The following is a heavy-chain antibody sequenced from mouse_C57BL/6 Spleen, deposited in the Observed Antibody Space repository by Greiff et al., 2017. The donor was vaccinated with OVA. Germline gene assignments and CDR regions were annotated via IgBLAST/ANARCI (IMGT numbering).Heavy chain of an antibody. D-gene: IGHD1-1*01. Sequence: VQLQESGAELMKPGASVKLSCKATGYTFTGYWLEWVKQRPGHGLEWIGEILPGSGSTNYHEKFKGKATFTADTSSNTAYMQLSSLTTEDSAIYYCARSGDYGSSHYFDYWGQGTTLTVSS. CDR3: ARSGDYGSSHYFDY. V-gene: IGHV1-9*01. CDR2: ILPGSGST. CDR1: GYTFTGYW. J-gene: IGHJ2*01.